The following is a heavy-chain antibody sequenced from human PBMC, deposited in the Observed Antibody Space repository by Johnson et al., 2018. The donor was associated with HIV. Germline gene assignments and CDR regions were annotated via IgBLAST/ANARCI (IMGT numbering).Heavy chain of an antibody. CDR2: IKSKTDGGTT. CDR1: GFTFSNAW. J-gene: IGHJ3*02. CDR3: ARTSSGSRNALDI. Sequence: VQLVESGGGLVQPGGSLRLSCAASGFTFSNAWMSWVRQAPGKGLEWVGRIKSKTDGGTTDYAAPVKGRFTISRDNANNSLHLQMNRLRAEDTAVYYCARTSSGSRNALDIWGLGTMVTVSS. D-gene: IGHD3-10*01. V-gene: IGHV3-15*01.